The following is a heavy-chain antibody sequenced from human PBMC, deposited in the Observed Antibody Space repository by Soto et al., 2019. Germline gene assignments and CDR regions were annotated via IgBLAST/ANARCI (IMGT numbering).Heavy chain of an antibody. CDR2: ISAYNGNT. J-gene: IGHJ6*02. CDR3: ARVGRGYSYGNTYYYYGMDV. V-gene: IGHV1-18*01. Sequence: ASVKVSCKASGYTFTSYGISWVRQAPGQGLEWMGWISAYNGNTNYAQKLQGRVTMTTDTSTSTAYMELRSLRSDDTAVYYCARVGRGYSYGNTYYYYGMDVLGQGTTVTVSS. D-gene: IGHD5-18*01. CDR1: GYTFTSYG.